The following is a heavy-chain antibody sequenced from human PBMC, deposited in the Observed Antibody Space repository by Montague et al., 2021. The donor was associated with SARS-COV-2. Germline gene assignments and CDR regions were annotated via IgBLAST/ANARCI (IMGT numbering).Heavy chain of an antibody. V-gene: IGHV1-24*01. Sequence: SVKVSCKVSGYTLSQTTMHWVRQAPGKGLEWMGSLDPEDGETVYTQTLQGRVAMTADSSTETAYMELTNLISDDTAVYYCTTHSISGVAIYAFAFWGQGTLVTVSS. CDR3: TTHSISGVAIYAFAF. D-gene: IGHD3-3*01. CDR2: LDPEDGET. J-gene: IGHJ4*02. CDR1: GYTLSQTT.